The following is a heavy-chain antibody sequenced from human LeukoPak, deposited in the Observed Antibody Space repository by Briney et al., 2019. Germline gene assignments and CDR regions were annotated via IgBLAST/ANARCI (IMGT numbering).Heavy chain of an antibody. Sequence: SETLSLTCTVSGGSISSYYWSWTRQPPGKGLEWIGYIYYSGGTNYNPSLKSRVTISVDTSKNQFSLKLSSVTAADTAVYYCARETPGSVYPDATFDYWGQGTLVTVSS. V-gene: IGHV4-59*12. J-gene: IGHJ4*02. CDR3: ARETPGSVYPDATFDY. CDR1: GGSISSYY. D-gene: IGHD1-26*01. CDR2: IYYSGGT.